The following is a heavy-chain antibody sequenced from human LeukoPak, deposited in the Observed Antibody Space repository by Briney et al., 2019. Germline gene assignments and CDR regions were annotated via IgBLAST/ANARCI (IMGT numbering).Heavy chain of an antibody. CDR2: IYSGGST. Sequence: GGSLRLSCAASGFTVSSNYMSWVRQAPGKGLEWVSVIYSGGSTYYADSVKGRFTISRENSKNTLYLQMNSLRAEETAVYYCARAPGLFGESTNWFVPWGQGTLVTVSS. CDR1: GFTVSSNY. J-gene: IGHJ5*02. D-gene: IGHD3-10*02. V-gene: IGHV3-66*01. CDR3: ARAPGLFGESTNWFVP.